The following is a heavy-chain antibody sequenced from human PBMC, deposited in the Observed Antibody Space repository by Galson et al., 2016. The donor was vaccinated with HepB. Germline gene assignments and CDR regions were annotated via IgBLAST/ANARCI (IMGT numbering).Heavy chain of an antibody. D-gene: IGHD1-26*01. CDR3: ARDFSGSYPGGGFDF. CDR2: MYYTGST. V-gene: IGHV4-59*01. CDR1: GGSINSYF. J-gene: IGHJ3*01. Sequence: ETLSLTCTVSGGSINSYFWSWVRQSPGKGLEWLGYMYYTGSTNYNPSFKSRIAISLDTSKNQFPLELSSVTAAETAVYFCARDFSGSYPGGGFDFGGQGTAVTVSS.